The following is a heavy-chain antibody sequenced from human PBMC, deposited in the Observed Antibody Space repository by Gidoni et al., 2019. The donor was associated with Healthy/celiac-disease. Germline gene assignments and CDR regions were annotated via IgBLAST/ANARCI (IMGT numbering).Heavy chain of an antibody. V-gene: IGHV3-48*03. CDR1: GFTFSSYE. Sequence: EVQLLESGGGLVQPGGSLRLSCAASGFTFSSYEMNWVRQAPGKGLEWVSYISSSGSTIYYADSVKGRFTISRDNAKNSLYLQMNSLRAEDTAVYYCARSGYSSGWYGYYYYYGMDVWGQGTTVTVSS. J-gene: IGHJ6*02. D-gene: IGHD6-19*01. CDR2: ISSSGSTI. CDR3: ARSGYSSGWYGYYYYYGMDV.